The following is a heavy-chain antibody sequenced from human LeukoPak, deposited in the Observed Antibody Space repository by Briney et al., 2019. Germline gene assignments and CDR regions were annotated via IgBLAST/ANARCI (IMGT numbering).Heavy chain of an antibody. D-gene: IGHD3-9*01. CDR2: ISCDGSNK. V-gene: IGHV3-30-3*01. CDR1: GFTFSSYA. CDR3: AGDILTGRHYYYYGMDV. J-gene: IGHJ6*02. Sequence: PGRSLRLSCAASGFTFSSYAMHWVRQAPGKGLEWVAVISCDGSNKYYADSVKGRFTISRDNSKNTLYLQMNSLRAEDTAVYYCAGDILTGRHYYYYGMDVRGQGTTVTVSS.